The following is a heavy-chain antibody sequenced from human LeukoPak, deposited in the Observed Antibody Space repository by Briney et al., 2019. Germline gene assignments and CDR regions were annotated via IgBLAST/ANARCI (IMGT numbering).Heavy chain of an antibody. CDR3: ARDDYSNYGGDGEDYYYYYGMDV. D-gene: IGHD4-11*01. J-gene: IGHJ6*02. CDR1: GGTFSSYA. Sequence: EASVKVSCKASGGTFSSYAISWVRQAPGQGLEWMGGIIPIFGTANYAQKFQGRVTITADESTSTAYMELSSLRSEDTAVYYCARDDYSNYGGDGEDYYYYYGMDVWGQGTTVTVSS. CDR2: IIPIFGTA. V-gene: IGHV1-69*13.